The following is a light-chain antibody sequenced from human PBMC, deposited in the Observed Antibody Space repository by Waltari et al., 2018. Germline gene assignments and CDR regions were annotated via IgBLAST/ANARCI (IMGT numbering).Light chain of an antibody. CDR2: DVT. J-gene: IGLJ2*01. CDR3: CSFTATHTLL. CDR1: NNDVAASKF. Sequence: QSALTQPASVSGSPGQSITTSCTGTNNDVAASKFVSWYPQHPGRAPHLLSYDVTERPSGISYRFSGSKSANTASLTISGLLPEDEAIYYCCSFTATHTLLFGGGTTVTVL. V-gene: IGLV2-14*03.